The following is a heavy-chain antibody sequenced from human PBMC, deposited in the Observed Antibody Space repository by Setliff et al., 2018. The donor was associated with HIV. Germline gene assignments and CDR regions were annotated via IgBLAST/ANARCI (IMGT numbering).Heavy chain of an antibody. CDR1: GGSISSGSSY. CDR2: IYTSGST. CDR3: ASLLWGGWFGGYDAFDI. D-gene: IGHD3-10*01. Sequence: PSETLSLTCTVSGGSISSGSSYWSWIRQPAGKGLEWIGRIYTSGSTNYNPSLKSRVTISVDTSKHQFSLKLSSVTAADTAVYYCASLLWGGWFGGYDAFDIWGQGTMVTVSS. J-gene: IGHJ3*02. V-gene: IGHV4-61*02.